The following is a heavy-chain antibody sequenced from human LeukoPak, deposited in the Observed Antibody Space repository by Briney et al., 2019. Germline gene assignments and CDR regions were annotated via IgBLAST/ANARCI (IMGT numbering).Heavy chain of an antibody. D-gene: IGHD6-19*01. V-gene: IGHV4-59*11. CDR1: GDSFRSHY. CDR3: ARVGQWQYYFDY. Sequence: MTSETLSLMCTVSGDSFRSHYWSWVRQPPGKALEWIGYMFYRGSTNYNPSLKGRVAISVDTSKNQFSLMLSSVTAADTATYYCARVGQWQYYFDYWGQGTQVTVSS. J-gene: IGHJ4*02. CDR2: MFYRGST.